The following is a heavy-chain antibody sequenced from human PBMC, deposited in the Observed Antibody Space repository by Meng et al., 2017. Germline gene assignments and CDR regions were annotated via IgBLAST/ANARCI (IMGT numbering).Heavy chain of an antibody. D-gene: IGHD5-12*01. Sequence: VQLVGSGGGVVQPGRSLRGSWAASGFTFSSYGRHWVRQAPGEGLGWVAVISYDGSNKYYADSVKGRFTISRDNSKNTLYLQMNSLRAEDTAVYYCASLNIVATLEPDYWGQGTLVTVSS. CDR1: GFTFSSYG. V-gene: IGHV3-30*04. J-gene: IGHJ4*02. CDR2: ISYDGSNK. CDR3: ASLNIVATLEPDY.